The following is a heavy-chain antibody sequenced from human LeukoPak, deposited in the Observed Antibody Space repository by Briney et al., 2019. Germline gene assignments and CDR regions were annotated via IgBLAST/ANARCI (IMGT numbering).Heavy chain of an antibody. J-gene: IGHJ4*02. V-gene: IGHV3-11*03. CDR2: IRTSTYT. CDR1: GFTFSDYY. CDR3: ARISGSYVFDY. D-gene: IGHD1-26*01. Sequence: PGGALRLSCAASGFTFSDYYMSWVRPPPGKGLAWISYIRTSTYTNYADSVKGRFTNSRDNAKNSMYLQMNSLRAEDTAVYYCARISGSYVFDYWGQGTLVTVSS.